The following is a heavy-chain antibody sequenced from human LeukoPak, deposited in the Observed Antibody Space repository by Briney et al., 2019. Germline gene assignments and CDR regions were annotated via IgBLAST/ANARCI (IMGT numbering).Heavy chain of an antibody. D-gene: IGHD3-22*01. CDR3: AKTAYYYDSSGFYRLGYFDY. Sequence: GFLRLSCAASGFTFSNYAMSWVRQAPGKGREWGSSISGSGVSTYYADSVKGRLTISRDNSKNTLNLQMNSLRAEDTAVYYCAKTAYYYDSSGFYRLGYFDYWGQGTLVTVSP. CDR1: GFTFSNYA. V-gene: IGHV3-23*01. J-gene: IGHJ4*02. CDR2: ISGSGVST.